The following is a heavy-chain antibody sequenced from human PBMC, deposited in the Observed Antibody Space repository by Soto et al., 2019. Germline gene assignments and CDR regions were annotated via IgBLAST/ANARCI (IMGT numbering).Heavy chain of an antibody. D-gene: IGHD6-13*01. Sequence: EVQLLESGGGLVQPGGSLRLSCAASGFTFSSYAMSWVRQAPGKGLEWVSAISGSGGSTYYADSVKGRFTISRDNSKNTLYPQMNSMRAEDTAVYYGAKDDSSSAPYWYFDLWGRGTLVTVSS. CDR1: GFTFSSYA. CDR2: ISGSGGST. CDR3: AKDDSSSAPYWYFDL. J-gene: IGHJ2*01. V-gene: IGHV3-23*01.